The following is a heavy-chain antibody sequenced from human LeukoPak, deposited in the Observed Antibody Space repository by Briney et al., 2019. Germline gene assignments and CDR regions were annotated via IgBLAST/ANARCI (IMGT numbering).Heavy chain of an antibody. D-gene: IGHD2-15*01. Sequence: SETLSLTCTVSGDSVSGVYWSWIRQPPGKGLEWIGYVYYSGDTNYNPSLKSRVTMSLDMSKNQVSLRLSSVTAADTAVYYCAGHPFATPFDYWGRGTLLTVSS. CDR1: GDSVSGVY. J-gene: IGHJ4*02. V-gene: IGHV4-59*08. CDR3: AGHPFATPFDY. CDR2: VYYSGDT.